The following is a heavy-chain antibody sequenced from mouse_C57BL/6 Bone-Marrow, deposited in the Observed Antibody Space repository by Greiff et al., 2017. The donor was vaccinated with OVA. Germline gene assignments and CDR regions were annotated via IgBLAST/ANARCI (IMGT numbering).Heavy chain of an antibody. CDR3: ARKDYDGAWFAY. Sequence: VQLVESGPGLVQPSQSLSITCTVSGFSLTSYGVHWVRQSPGKGLEWLGVIWSGGSTDYNAAFISRLSISKDNSKSQVFFKMNSLQADDTAIYYCARKDYDGAWFAYWGQGTLVTVSA. D-gene: IGHD2-4*01. CDR1: GFSLTSYG. V-gene: IGHV2-2*01. J-gene: IGHJ3*01. CDR2: IWSGGST.